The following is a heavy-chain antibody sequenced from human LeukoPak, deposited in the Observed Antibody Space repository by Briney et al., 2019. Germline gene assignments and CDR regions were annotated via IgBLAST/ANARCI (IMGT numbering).Heavy chain of an antibody. V-gene: IGHV4-34*01. CDR2: INHSGST. CDR1: GGSFSGYY. CDR3: ARQGLYPVMATTTQRPFDY. Sequence: SETLSLTCAVYGGSFSGYYWSWIRQPPGKGLEWIGEINHSGSTNYNPSLKSRVTISVDTSKNQFSLKLSSVTAADTAVYYCARQGLYPVMATTTQRPFDYWGQGTLVTVSS. D-gene: IGHD5-24*01. J-gene: IGHJ4*02.